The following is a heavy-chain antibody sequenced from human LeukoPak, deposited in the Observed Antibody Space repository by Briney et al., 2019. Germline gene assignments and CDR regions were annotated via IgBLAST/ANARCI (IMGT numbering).Heavy chain of an antibody. CDR3: AKISSSAESNFDY. Sequence: GGSLRLSCAASGFAFSTYAMHWVRQAPGKGLEWVAFIWPDGSKKYYADSVKGRFAISRENSKNTVYLQMNDLRPEDTALYFCAKISSSAESNFDYWGQGTLLTVSS. V-gene: IGHV3-30*02. J-gene: IGHJ4*02. CDR1: GFAFSTYA. D-gene: IGHD6-25*01. CDR2: IWPDGSKK.